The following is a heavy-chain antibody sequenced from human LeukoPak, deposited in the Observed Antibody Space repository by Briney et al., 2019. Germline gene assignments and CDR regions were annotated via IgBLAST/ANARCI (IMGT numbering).Heavy chain of an antibody. CDR2: IIPIFGTA. V-gene: IGHV1-69*13. Sequence: ASVNVSFKASGGTFSSYAISWVRQAPGQGLEWMGGIIPIFGTANYAQKFQGRVTITADESTSTAYMELSSLRSEDTAVYYCARVPTADWYFDLWGRGTLVTVSS. J-gene: IGHJ2*01. CDR3: ARVPTADWYFDL. D-gene: IGHD4-17*01. CDR1: GGTFSSYA.